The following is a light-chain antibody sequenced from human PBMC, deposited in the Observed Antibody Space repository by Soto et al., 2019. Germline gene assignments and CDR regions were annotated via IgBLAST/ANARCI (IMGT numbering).Light chain of an antibody. V-gene: IGKV3-15*01. CDR1: QSVSSN. J-gene: IGKJ1*01. CDR3: QQYNNWPLT. Sequence: EIVMTQSPATLSVSPGERATLSCRASQSVSSNLAWYQQKPGQAPRLLIYGASFRATGIPARFSGSGSGTEFTLTISSLQSEDFAVYSCQQYNNWPLTFGQGTKVEIK. CDR2: GAS.